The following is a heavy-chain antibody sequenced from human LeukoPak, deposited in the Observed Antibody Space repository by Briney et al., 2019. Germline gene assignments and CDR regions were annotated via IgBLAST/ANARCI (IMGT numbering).Heavy chain of an antibody. CDR2: ISSSSSYI. CDR1: GFTFSSYS. V-gene: IGHV3-21*06. J-gene: IGHJ4*02. Sequence: GGSLRLSCAASGFTFSSYSMIWVRQAPGRGVEGVSSISSSSSYIYYADSVKGRFTISRDNAKNSLYLQMNSLRVEDTAVYYCARDVKGRWELLGSHDYWGQGTLVTASS. CDR3: ARDVKGRWELLGSHDY. D-gene: IGHD1-26*01.